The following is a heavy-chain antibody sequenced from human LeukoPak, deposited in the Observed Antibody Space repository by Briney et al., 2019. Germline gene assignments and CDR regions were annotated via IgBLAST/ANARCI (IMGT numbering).Heavy chain of an antibody. V-gene: IGHV5-51*01. CDR2: IYPGDSDT. CDR1: GDSFTTYW. J-gene: IGHJ4*02. CDR3: ATLFTGGRGFDY. Sequence: GESLKISCKGSGDSFTTYWIGWGLQMPGKGLEWMVIIYPGDSDTKYSPSFQGQVTISPDKSISTSYLQWSSLKASATAMYYCATLFTGGRGFDYWGQGTLVTVSS. D-gene: IGHD3-10*01.